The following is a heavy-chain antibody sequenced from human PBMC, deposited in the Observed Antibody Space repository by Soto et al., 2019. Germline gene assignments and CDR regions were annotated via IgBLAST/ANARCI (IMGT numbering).Heavy chain of an antibody. D-gene: IGHD7-27*01. Sequence: QLQLQESGPGLVKPSETLSLTCIVSGGSISSSSYYWGWIRQPPGKGLEWIGTIYYSGSTYYNPSLKRRVPISVDTSKNQFSLLLSSVTAADTAVYYCAPPHLLTYYFDYWGQGTLVTVSS. CDR1: GGSISSSSYY. CDR3: APPHLLTYYFDY. J-gene: IGHJ4*02. CDR2: IYYSGST. V-gene: IGHV4-39*01.